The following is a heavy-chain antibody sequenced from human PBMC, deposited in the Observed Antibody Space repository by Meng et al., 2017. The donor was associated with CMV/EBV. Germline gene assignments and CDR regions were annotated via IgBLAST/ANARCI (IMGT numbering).Heavy chain of an antibody. D-gene: IGHD1-26*01. CDR2: INPSGGST. V-gene: IGHV1-46*01. Sequence: ASVKVSCKASGYTFTSYYMHWVRQAPGQGLEWMGIINPSGGSTSYAQKFQGRVTMTRDTSTSTVYMELSSLRSEDTAVYYCARGTSIVGATGAFDIWGQGTMVTVSS. CDR1: GYTFTSYY. CDR3: ARGTSIVGATGAFDI. J-gene: IGHJ3*02.